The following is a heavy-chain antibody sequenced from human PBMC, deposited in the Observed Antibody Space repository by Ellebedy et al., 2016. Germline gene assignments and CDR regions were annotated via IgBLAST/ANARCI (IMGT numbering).Heavy chain of an antibody. Sequence: GESLKISCAASGFTFSTFWMSWVRQAPGKGLEWVANINQDESRKYYVDSVKGRFTISRDNAKNSLYLQMNSLRGEDTAVYYCASIGYGDFQIDYWGQGTLVTVSS. CDR3: ASIGYGDFQIDY. D-gene: IGHD4-17*01. CDR2: INQDESRK. CDR1: GFTFSTFW. V-gene: IGHV3-7*01. J-gene: IGHJ4*02.